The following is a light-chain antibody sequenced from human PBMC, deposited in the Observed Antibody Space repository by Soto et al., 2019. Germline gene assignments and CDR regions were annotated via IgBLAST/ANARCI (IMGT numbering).Light chain of an antibody. CDR1: QSVSNSY. V-gene: IGKV3-20*01. J-gene: IGKJ5*01. CDR2: GAA. Sequence: EIVLTQSPGTLSLSPGERATLSCRASQSVSNSYLAWYQQKPGQAPRLLIYGAATRATGIPDRFSGSGSATDFLLPISRLEPEDFAVYYCRQYGSSPPLTFGQGTRLEIK. CDR3: RQYGSSPPLT.